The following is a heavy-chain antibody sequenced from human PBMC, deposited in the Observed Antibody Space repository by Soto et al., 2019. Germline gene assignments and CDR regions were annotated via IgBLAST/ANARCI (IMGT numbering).Heavy chain of an antibody. CDR2: ISWNSGSI. J-gene: IGHJ4*02. CDR1: GFTFDDYA. CDR3: AKAPILTVTTYFDY. V-gene: IGHV3-9*01. D-gene: IGHD4-4*01. Sequence: PGGSLSLSCAASGFTFDDYAMHWVRQAPGKGLEWVSGISWNSGSIGYADSVKGRFTISRDNAKNSLYLQMNSLRAEDTALYYCAKAPILTVTTYFDYWGQGTLVTVSS.